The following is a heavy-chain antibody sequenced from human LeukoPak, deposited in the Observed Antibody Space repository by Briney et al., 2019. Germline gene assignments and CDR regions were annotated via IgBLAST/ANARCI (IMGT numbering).Heavy chain of an antibody. CDR2: IYYSGST. V-gene: IGHV4-39*07. Sequence: SETLSLTCTVSGGSISSSSYYWGWIRQPPGKGLEWIGSIYYSGSTHYNPSLKSRVTISLDTSKNQFSLKLSSVTAADTAVYYCARAGIQLWFYWFDPWGQGTLVTVSS. CDR3: ARAGIQLWFYWFDP. J-gene: IGHJ5*02. CDR1: GGSISSSSYY. D-gene: IGHD5-18*01.